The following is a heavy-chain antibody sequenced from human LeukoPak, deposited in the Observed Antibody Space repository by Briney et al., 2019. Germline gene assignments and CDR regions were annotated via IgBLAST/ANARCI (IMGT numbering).Heavy chain of an antibody. CDR3: ARRKIAARQPGAFDI. CDR1: GYTFTGYY. Sequence: ASVKVSCKASGYTFTGYYMHWVRQAPGQGLEWMGWINPNSGGTNYAQKFQGRVTMTRDTSISTAYMELSRLRSDDTAVYYCARRKIAARQPGAFDIWGQGTMVTVSS. D-gene: IGHD6-6*01. V-gene: IGHV1-2*02. J-gene: IGHJ3*02. CDR2: INPNSGGT.